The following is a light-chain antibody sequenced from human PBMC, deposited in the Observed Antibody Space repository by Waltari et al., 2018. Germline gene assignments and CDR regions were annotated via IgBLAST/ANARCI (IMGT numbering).Light chain of an antibody. CDR3: QQYNNWPLT. J-gene: IGKJ4*01. V-gene: IGKV3-15*01. CDR1: ESIDSN. CDR2: GAS. Sequence: PGERATLSCRASESIDSNLAWYQQKPGQAHRLLIYGASTRATDVPARFSGSGSGTEFTLTISSMQSEDFAVYYCQQYNNWPLTFGGGTKVEIK.